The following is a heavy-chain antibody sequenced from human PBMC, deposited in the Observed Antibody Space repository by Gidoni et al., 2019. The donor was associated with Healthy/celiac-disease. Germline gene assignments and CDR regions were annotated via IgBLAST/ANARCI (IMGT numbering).Heavy chain of an antibody. V-gene: IGHV1-69*01. J-gene: IGHJ4*02. Sequence: QVQPVQSGAEVKKPASSVKVSCKASGGTFSSYAISWVRQAPGKGLEWMGGIITIFGTANYAQKFQGRVTITADESTSTAYMELSSLRSEDTAVYYCARVPYDFWSGYYEDYWGQGTLVTVSS. CDR1: GGTFSSYA. CDR2: IITIFGTA. D-gene: IGHD3-3*01. CDR3: ARVPYDFWSGYYEDY.